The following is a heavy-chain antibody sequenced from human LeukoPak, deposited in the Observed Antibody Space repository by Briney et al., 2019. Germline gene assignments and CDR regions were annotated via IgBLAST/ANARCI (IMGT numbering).Heavy chain of an antibody. V-gene: IGHV6-1*01. CDR3: ARGRGDIDFDY. CDR2: TYFRSKWYN. J-gene: IGHJ4*02. CDR1: GDSVSSNRAT. Sequence: SQTLSLTCAISGDSVSSNRATWTWIRQSPSRGLEWLGRTYFRSKWYNDYAVSVKSRITINPDTSKNQFSLQLNTVTPEDTAVYYCARGRGDIDFDYWGQGTLVTVSS.